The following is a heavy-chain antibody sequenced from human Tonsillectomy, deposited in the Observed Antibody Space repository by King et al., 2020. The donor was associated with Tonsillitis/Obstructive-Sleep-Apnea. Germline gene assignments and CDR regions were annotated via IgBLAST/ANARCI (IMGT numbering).Heavy chain of an antibody. CDR3: ARLVDTAMDSDFFYGMDV. CDR1: GYSFTNYW. V-gene: IGHV5-10-1*03. Sequence: EAQLVQSGAEVKKPGESLRISCKGSGYSFTNYWITWVRQMPGKGLEWMGRIDPSDSYINYSPSFQGHVTISTDKSISTAYLQWTSLKASDTAMYYCARLVDTAMDSDFFYGMDVWGQGTTVTVSS. D-gene: IGHD5-18*01. J-gene: IGHJ6*02. CDR2: IDPSDSYI.